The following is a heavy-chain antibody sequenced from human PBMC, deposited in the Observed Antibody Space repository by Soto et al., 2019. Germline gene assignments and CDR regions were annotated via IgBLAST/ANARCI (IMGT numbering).Heavy chain of an antibody. CDR2: FSGGRGGT. D-gene: IGHD1-1*01. CDR3: VKWNGSGDS. J-gene: IGHJ4*02. CDR1: GFSISEYG. V-gene: IGHV3-23*01. Sequence: GGSLRLSCAVSGFSISEYGVTWVRQPPGKGLEWVSGFSGGRGGTFYADSVRGRLTISRDNSRNMVYLQMDSLGVEDTAVYYCVKWNGSGDSWGQGTLVTVSS.